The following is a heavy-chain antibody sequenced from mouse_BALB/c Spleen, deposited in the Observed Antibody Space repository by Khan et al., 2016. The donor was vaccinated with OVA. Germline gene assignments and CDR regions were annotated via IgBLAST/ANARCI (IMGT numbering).Heavy chain of an antibody. V-gene: IGHV3-2*02. Sequence: ESGPGLVKPSQLLSLTCTVTGYSITSGYGWNWIRQFPGNTLEWMGYISYSGSTYYNPSLKSRISITRDTSKNHFFLQLNSVNSEDTATYYCARTARIKYWGQGTTLTVSS. CDR2: ISYSGST. D-gene: IGHD1-2*01. CDR1: GYSITSGYG. CDR3: ARTARIKY. J-gene: IGHJ2*01.